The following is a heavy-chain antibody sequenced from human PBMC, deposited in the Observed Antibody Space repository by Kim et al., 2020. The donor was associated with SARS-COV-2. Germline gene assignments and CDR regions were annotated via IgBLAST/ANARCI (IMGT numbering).Heavy chain of an antibody. J-gene: IGHJ4*02. Sequence: GGSLRLSCAASGFTFSSYSMNWVRQAPGKGLEWVSSISSSSSYIYYADSVKGRFTISRDNAKNSLYLQMNSLRAEDTAVYYCARRKAARRWDFDYWGQGTLVTVSS. CDR2: ISSSSSYI. D-gene: IGHD6-6*01. CDR3: ARRKAARRWDFDY. CDR1: GFTFSSYS. V-gene: IGHV3-21*01.